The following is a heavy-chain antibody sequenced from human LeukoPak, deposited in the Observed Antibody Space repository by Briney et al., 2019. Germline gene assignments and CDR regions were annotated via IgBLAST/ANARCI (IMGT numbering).Heavy chain of an antibody. CDR3: ARGSSGWYEGNWFDP. CDR1: GGSISSSSYY. CDR2: IYYSGST. J-gene: IGHJ5*02. D-gene: IGHD6-19*01. Sequence: SETLSLTCTVSGGSISSSSYYWGWIRQPPGKGLEWIGSIYYSGSTYYNPSLKSRVTISVDTSKNQFSLKLSSVTAADTAVYYCARGSSGWYEGNWFDPWGQGTLVTVSS. V-gene: IGHV4-39*07.